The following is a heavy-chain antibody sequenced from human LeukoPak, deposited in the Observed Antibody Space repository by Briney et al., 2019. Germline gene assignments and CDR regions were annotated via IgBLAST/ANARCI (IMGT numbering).Heavy chain of an antibody. CDR1: GGSFSGYY. CDR3: ARRRSGSRYYYYYMDV. Sequence: SETLSLTCAVYGGSFSGYYWSWIRQPPGKGLEWIGEINHSGSTNYNPSLKSRVTISVDTSKNQFSLKLSSVTAADTAVYYCARRRSGSRYYYYYMDVWGKGTTVTISS. D-gene: IGHD1-26*01. J-gene: IGHJ6*03. V-gene: IGHV4-34*01. CDR2: INHSGST.